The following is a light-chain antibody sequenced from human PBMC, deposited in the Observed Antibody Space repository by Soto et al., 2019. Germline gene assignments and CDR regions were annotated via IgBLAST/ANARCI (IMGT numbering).Light chain of an antibody. CDR2: GAS. J-gene: IGKJ4*01. V-gene: IGKV3-20*01. CDR1: QSVSSSY. Sequence: EILLPQSPGTLSLSPGERSTLSFSSSQSVSSSYLAWYQQKPGQAPRLLIYGASTRATGIPARFSGSGSGTDFTLTISRLDPEDFAVYYCQHYATYPLTFGGGTKVDIK. CDR3: QHYATYPLT.